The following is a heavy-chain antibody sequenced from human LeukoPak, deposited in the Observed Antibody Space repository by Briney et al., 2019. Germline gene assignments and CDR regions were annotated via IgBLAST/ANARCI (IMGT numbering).Heavy chain of an antibody. V-gene: IGHV4-30-4*01. CDR2: IYYSGST. D-gene: IGHD3-16*01. Sequence: SETLSLTCTVSGGSISSGDYYWSWIRQPPGKGLEWIGYIYYSGSTYYNPSPKSRVTISVDTSKNQFSLKLSSVTAADTAVYYCARDHGLSALYYYYGVDVWGQGTTVTVSS. CDR1: GGSISSGDYY. CDR3: ARDHGLSALYYYYGVDV. J-gene: IGHJ6*02.